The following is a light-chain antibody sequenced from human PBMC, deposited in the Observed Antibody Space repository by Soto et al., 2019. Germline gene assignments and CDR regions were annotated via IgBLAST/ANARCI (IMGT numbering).Light chain of an antibody. CDR1: SSNIGSNS. CDR2: DTN. Sequence: QSVLTQPPSVSAAPGQKVTISCSGSSSNIGSNSVSWYQQLPGTAPKLLIYDTNKQPSGIPDRFSGSKSGTSATLGITGLQTGDEAVYYCGTWDSSLTAEFGGGTKLTVL. CDR3: GTWDSSLTAE. J-gene: IGLJ2*01. V-gene: IGLV1-51*01.